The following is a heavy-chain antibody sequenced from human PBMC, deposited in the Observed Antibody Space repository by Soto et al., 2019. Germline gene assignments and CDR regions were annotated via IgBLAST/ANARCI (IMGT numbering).Heavy chain of an antibody. J-gene: IGHJ6*02. CDR1: GYTFSRYG. V-gene: IGHV1-18*01. Sequence: QGQLVQSGGEVKKPGASVKVSCKASGYTFSRYGISWVRPAPGQGLEWMGWISGYNGDTNYAQKFQGRVTMTRDTSTTTAYMDLRGLTSDDTAIYYCAKNGLPPFYYSGLDVWGQVTTVTVSS. CDR2: ISGYNGDT. CDR3: AKNGLPPFYYSGLDV. D-gene: IGHD5-12*01.